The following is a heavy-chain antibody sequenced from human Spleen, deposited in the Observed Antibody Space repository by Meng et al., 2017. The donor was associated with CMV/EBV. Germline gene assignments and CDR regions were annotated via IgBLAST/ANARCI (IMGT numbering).Heavy chain of an antibody. D-gene: IGHD2-15*01. V-gene: IGHV4-61*05. CDR1: GGSINNNNYY. CDR3: ARVSRGGFDP. J-gene: IGHJ5*02. CDR2: IYYSGST. Sequence: SETLSLTCTVSGGSINNNNYYWGWIRQPPGKGLEWIGYIYYSGSTNYNPSLKSRVTISVDTSKNQFSLKLRSVTAADTAVYYCARVSRGGFDPWGQGTLVTVSS.